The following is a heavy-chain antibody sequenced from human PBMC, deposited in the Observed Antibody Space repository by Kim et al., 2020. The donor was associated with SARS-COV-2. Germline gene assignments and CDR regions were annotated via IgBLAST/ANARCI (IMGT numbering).Heavy chain of an antibody. Sequence: KGRFTISRDNAKNSLYLQMNSLRAEDTALYYCAKGKRFGVLLWFGEFYFDYWGQGTLVTVSS. V-gene: IGHV3-9*01. J-gene: IGHJ4*02. D-gene: IGHD3-10*01. CDR3: AKGKRFGVLLWFGEFYFDY.